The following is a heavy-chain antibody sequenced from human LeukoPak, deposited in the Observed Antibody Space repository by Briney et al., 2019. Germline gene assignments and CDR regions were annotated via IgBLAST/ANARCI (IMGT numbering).Heavy chain of an antibody. Sequence: SVKVSCKASGGTFSSYTISWVRQAPGQGLEWMGRIIPILGIANYAQKFQGRVTITADKSTSTAYMELSSLRSEDTAVYYCARAMNLVGTYNWFDPWGQGTLVTVSS. CDR3: ARAMNLVGTYNWFDP. CDR1: GGTFSSYT. V-gene: IGHV1-69*02. J-gene: IGHJ5*02. D-gene: IGHD1-1*01. CDR2: IIPILGIA.